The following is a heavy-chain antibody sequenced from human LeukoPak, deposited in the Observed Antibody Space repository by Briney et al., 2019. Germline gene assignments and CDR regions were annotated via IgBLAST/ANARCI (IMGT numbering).Heavy chain of an antibody. V-gene: IGHV1-3*02. CDR2: SKVGNGNT. D-gene: IGHD1-1*01. CDR1: GYTFCGHS. J-gene: IGHJ6*02. CDR3: AIGYSYGMDV. Sequence: ASVKVSCKASGYTFCGHSVHCVRQAPRKRRKWMGESKVGNGNTKYSQEFQGRVTIARDKSASRAYMELSSLRSEDMAVYYCAIGYSYGMDVWGQGSTVTVSS.